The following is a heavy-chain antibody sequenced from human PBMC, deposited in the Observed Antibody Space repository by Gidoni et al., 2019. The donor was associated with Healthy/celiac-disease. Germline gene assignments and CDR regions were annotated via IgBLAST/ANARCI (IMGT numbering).Heavy chain of an antibody. CDR2: MNPTSGNT. J-gene: IGHJ4*02. Sequence: QVQLVQSGAEVRKPGASVKVSCKASGNTFTSYDINWVRQATGQGLEWMRWMNPTSGNTGYAQKFQCRVTMTRNTSISTAYMALSSLRSEDTAVYYCARDPPGSSDYWGQGTLVTVSS. CDR3: ARDPPGSSDY. D-gene: IGHD3-10*01. CDR1: GNTFTSYD. V-gene: IGHV1-8*01.